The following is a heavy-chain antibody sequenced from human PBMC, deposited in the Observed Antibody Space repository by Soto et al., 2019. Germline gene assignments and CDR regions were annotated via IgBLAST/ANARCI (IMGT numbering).Heavy chain of an antibody. Sequence: VQLLESGGGLVQPGGSLRLSCAASGFTFSSYGMHWVRQAPGKGLEWVAVIWYDGSNKYYADSVKGRFTISRDNSKNTLYLQMNSLRAEDTAVYYCARDYFWSGYYTGISGWFDPWGQGTLVTVSS. CDR2: IWYDGSNK. V-gene: IGHV3-33*08. CDR1: GFTFSSYG. CDR3: ARDYFWSGYYTGISGWFDP. D-gene: IGHD3-3*01. J-gene: IGHJ5*02.